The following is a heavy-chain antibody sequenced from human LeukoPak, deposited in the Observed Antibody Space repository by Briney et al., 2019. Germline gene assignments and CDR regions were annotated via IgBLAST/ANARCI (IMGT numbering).Heavy chain of an antibody. Sequence: SETLSLTCTVSGGSISNYYWSWIRKPAGKGLEWIGRIHTGGNTNYNPSLKSRVTMSVDTSKNQISLTLSSVTAADTAIYYCTRSTTIPDWGQGTLVTVSS. CDR1: GGSISNYY. D-gene: IGHD1/OR15-1a*01. CDR2: IHTGGNT. V-gene: IGHV4-4*07. CDR3: TRSTTIPD. J-gene: IGHJ4*02.